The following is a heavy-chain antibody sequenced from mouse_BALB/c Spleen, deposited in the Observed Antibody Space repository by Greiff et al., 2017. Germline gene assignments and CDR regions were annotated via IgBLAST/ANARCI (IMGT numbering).Heavy chain of an antibody. D-gene: IGHD2-2*01. Sequence: VQLQQSGAELVKPGASVKLSCTASGFNIKDTYMHWVNQRPEQGLEWIGRIDPANGNTKYDPKFQGRATITADTSSNTAYLQLSSLTSEDTAVYYCARGGYDGDWFAYWGQGTLVTVSA. CDR1: GFNIKDTY. J-gene: IGHJ3*01. V-gene: IGHV14-3*02. CDR2: IDPANGNT. CDR3: ARGGYDGDWFAY.